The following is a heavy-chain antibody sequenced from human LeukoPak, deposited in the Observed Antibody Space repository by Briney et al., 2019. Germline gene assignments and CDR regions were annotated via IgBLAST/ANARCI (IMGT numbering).Heavy chain of an antibody. V-gene: IGHV3-30*02. CDR1: GFTFSSFG. D-gene: IGHD2-2*01. CDR2: IRYDGSNK. Sequence: HPGGSLRLSCAPSGFTFSSFGLHGSPQAPGRGREGVAFIRYDGSNKYYADSVKGRFTISRDNSKNTLYLQMNSLRAEDTAVYYCAKTSPGLFDYWGQGTLVTVSS. J-gene: IGHJ4*02. CDR3: AKTSPGLFDY.